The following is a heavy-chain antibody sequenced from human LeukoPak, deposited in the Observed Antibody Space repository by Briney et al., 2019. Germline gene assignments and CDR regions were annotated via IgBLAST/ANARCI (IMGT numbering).Heavy chain of an antibody. J-gene: IGHJ6*02. D-gene: IGHD6-13*01. V-gene: IGHV4-59*08. CDR3: ARHRSSIAAAGWGGYYYYGMDV. Sequence: SETLSLTCTVSDGSISSYYWSLIRQPPGKGLEWIGYIYYSGSTNYNPSLKSRVTISVDTSKNQFSLKLSSVTAADTAVYYCARHRSSIAAAGWGGYYYYGMDVWGQGTTVTVSS. CDR1: DGSISSYY. CDR2: IYYSGST.